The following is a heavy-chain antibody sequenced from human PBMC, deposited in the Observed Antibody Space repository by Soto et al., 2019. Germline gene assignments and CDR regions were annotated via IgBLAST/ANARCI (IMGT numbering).Heavy chain of an antibody. CDR3: AKFRAGTYPEYHFDS. J-gene: IGHJ4*02. V-gene: IGHV3-7*05. Sequence: RPGGSLRLSCAASGFTFGNYWMTWVRQAPGKGLEWVANIKGDGSAKSYLDSVRGRFTVSRDNAENSLFLQMNILRAEDTALYYCAKFRAGTYPEYHFDSWGQGILLTVSS. CDR2: IKGDGSAK. D-gene: IGHD2-2*01. CDR1: GFTFGNYW.